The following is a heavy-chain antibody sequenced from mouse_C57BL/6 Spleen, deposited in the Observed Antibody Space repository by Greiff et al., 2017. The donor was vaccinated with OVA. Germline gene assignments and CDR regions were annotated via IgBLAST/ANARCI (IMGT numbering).Heavy chain of an antibody. D-gene: IGHD4-1*01. CDR2: IDPSDSYT. CDR3: ARLGRGDWYFDV. J-gene: IGHJ1*03. V-gene: IGHV1-69*01. CDR1: GYTFTSYW. Sequence: QVQLQQPGAELVMPGASVKLSCKASGYTFTSYWMHWVKQRPGQGLEWIGEIDPSDSYTNYNQKFKGKSTLTVDKSSSTAYMQLSSLTSEDSAVYYCARLGRGDWYFDVWGTGTTVTFSS.